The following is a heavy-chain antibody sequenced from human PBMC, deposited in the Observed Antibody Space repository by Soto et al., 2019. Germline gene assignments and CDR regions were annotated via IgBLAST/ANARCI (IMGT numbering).Heavy chain of an antibody. CDR1: GDSVTISDYY. V-gene: IGHV4-39*01. CDR2: IHYSGST. CDR3: AAHESGGYYAEY. J-gene: IGHJ4*02. Sequence: QLQLQESGPGLVKPSETLSLTCTVSGDSVTISDYYWGWIRQPPGKGLEWIGSIHYSGSTYYNPSLKSRVTISGDTSKKQLSLKLTSVTAAAAAVYYCAAHESGGYYAEYWGQGTLVTVSA. D-gene: IGHD3-22*01.